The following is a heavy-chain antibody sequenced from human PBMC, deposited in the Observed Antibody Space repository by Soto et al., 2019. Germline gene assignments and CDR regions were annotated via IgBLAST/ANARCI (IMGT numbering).Heavy chain of an antibody. J-gene: IGHJ4*02. Sequence: QSGPTLVNPTQTLTLTCTFSGFSLSTTGVGVGWIRQPPGKALEWLALIYWNDDMRYSPSLKSRLTITKDTSKNQVVLTMTNMDPVDTATYYCAHSLDSSGYLDYWGQGTLVTVSS. CDR2: IYWNDDM. CDR1: GFSLSTTGVG. D-gene: IGHD3-22*01. CDR3: AHSLDSSGYLDY. V-gene: IGHV2-5*01.